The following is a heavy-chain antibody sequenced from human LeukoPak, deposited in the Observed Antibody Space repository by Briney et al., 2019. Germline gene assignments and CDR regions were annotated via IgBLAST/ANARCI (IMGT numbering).Heavy chain of an antibody. CDR1: VGSFSGYY. V-gene: IGHV4-34*01. Sequence: SETLSLTCAVYVGSFSGYYWSWIRQTPGKGLEWIGEIDHSGSTSYNPSLKSRVTVSVVTSKNQFSLKLNSVTAADTAVYYCARQREGYFDLWGRGTLVTVSS. CDR2: IDHSGST. J-gene: IGHJ2*01. CDR3: ARQREGYFDL.